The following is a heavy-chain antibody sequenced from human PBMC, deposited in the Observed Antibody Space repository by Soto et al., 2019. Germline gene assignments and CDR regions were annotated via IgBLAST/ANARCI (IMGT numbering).Heavy chain of an antibody. Sequence: SETLSLTCAVYGGSFSGYYWSWIRQPPGKGLEWIGEINHSGSTNYNPSLKSRVTFTRDTSANTAYMELSGLISEDTAVYYCARPQDYDDCLDSWGQGTLVTVPQ. J-gene: IGHJ4*02. D-gene: IGHD3-22*01. CDR2: INHSGST. CDR3: ARPQDYDDCLDS. V-gene: IGHV4-34*01. CDR1: GGSFSGYY.